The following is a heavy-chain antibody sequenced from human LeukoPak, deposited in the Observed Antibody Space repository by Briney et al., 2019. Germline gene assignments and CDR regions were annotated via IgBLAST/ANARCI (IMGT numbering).Heavy chain of an antibody. J-gene: IGHJ4*02. CDR3: ARYYADVNGYYYYYDY. CDR2: SAHTGSS. CDR1: GASVSSYY. V-gene: IGHV4-59*02. Sequence: PSETLSLTCTVSGASVSSYYWSWIRKPAGKGLEWIGFSAHTGSSSYNPSLKSRVSISVDKSMNHFSLRLTSVTTADTAVYYCARYYADVNGYYYYYDYWGQGTLVTVSS. D-gene: IGHD3-22*01.